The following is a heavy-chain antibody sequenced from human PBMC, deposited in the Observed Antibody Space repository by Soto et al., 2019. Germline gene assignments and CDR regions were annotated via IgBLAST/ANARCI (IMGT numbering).Heavy chain of an antibody. CDR1: GFSLSTSAVA. D-gene: IGHD2-21*01. CDR2: IFGADDK. V-gene: IGHV2-5*02. CDR3: ARPETRHIGPVEY. Sequence: QITLKESGPSLVKPTQTLTLTCSFSGFSLSTSAVAVAWIRQPPGKALEWLALIFGADDKRYSPSLRSSLTITKLTSKYQVVLTMTNMDPVDTATYYCARPETRHIGPVEYWGQGTLVTVSS. J-gene: IGHJ4*02.